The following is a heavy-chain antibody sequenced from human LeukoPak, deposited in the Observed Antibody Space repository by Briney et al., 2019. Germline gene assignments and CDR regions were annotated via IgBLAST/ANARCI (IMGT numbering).Heavy chain of an antibody. Sequence: SETLSLTCTVSGGSISSGSYYWSWIRQPAGKGLEWIGRIYTSGSTNYNPSLKSRVTISVDTSKNQFSLKLRSVTAADTAVYYCAREDTNGVCYTDWGQGTLVTVSS. CDR3: AREDTNGVCYTD. J-gene: IGHJ4*02. CDR2: IYTSGST. CDR1: GGSISSGSYY. D-gene: IGHD2-8*01. V-gene: IGHV4-61*02.